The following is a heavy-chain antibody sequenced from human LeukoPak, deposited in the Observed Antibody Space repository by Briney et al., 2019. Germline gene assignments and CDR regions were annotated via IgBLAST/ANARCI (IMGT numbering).Heavy chain of an antibody. CDR1: GFSFSTYP. Sequence: GGSLRLSCAASGFSFSTYPMSWVRQAPGRVLEWVSAVSGSGAGTYYADSVKGRFTISRDNSKNTVYLQMNSLRAEDTALYYCAKEFLPRQLPDYWGQGTLVTVSS. CDR2: VSGSGAGT. V-gene: IGHV3-23*01. CDR3: AKEFLPRQLPDY. J-gene: IGHJ4*02. D-gene: IGHD1-1*01.